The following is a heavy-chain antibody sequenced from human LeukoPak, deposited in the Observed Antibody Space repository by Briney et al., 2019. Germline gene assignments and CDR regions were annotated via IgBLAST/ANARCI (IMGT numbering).Heavy chain of an antibody. V-gene: IGHV4-59*01. CDR3: ARVPPSVDRVDY. D-gene: IGHD3/OR15-3a*01. CDR1: GASISSYY. Sequence: PSETLSLTCTVSGASISSYYWSWIRQPPGKGLEWIGYIYYSGSTNYNPSLKSRVTISVDTSKNQFSLKLSSVTAADTAVYYCARVPPSVDRVDYLGQGTLVTVSS. CDR2: IYYSGST. J-gene: IGHJ4*02.